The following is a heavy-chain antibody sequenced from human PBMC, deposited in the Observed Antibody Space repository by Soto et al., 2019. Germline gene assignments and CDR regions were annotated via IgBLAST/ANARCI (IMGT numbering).Heavy chain of an antibody. CDR1: GFTFSRYW. Sequence: XGSLRLTFAASGFTFSRYWMHWVRQAPGKGLVWVSRISYDESTTDYADSVKGRFTISRDSAKNTLYLQMNSLRAEDTAVYFCARGGANTAMAHDYWGQGTLVTVSS. CDR3: ARGGANTAMAHDY. J-gene: IGHJ4*02. V-gene: IGHV3-74*01. CDR2: ISYDESTT. D-gene: IGHD5-18*01.